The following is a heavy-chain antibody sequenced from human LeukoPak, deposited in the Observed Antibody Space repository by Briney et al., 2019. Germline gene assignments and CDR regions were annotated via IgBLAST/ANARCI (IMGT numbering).Heavy chain of an antibody. Sequence: GESLKISCKASAYSFTTYWSGWVRQMPGKGLEWMGIIYPGDSDTRYSPSFQGQVTISADKSISTAYLQWSSLKASDTAVYYCARGIRFLEWLSHRPLRYYYYMDVWGKGTTVTVSS. D-gene: IGHD3-3*01. V-gene: IGHV5-51*01. CDR1: AYSFTTYW. J-gene: IGHJ6*03. CDR3: ARGIRFLEWLSHRPLRYYYYMDV. CDR2: IYPGDSDT.